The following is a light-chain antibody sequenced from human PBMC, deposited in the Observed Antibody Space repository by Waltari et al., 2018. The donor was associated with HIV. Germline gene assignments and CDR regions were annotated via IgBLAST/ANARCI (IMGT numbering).Light chain of an antibody. V-gene: IGKV1-39*01. Sequence: DIQITQAPSSLSASVGDRVTITCRASQRVSTYLNWYQQRGGRAPKLLIYAASNLQSGVPSRFSSSGSGTDFTLTISSLQPEDFATYYCQQSYNFPWTFGQGTKGE. CDR2: AAS. CDR3: QQSYNFPWT. J-gene: IGKJ1*01. CDR1: QRVSTY.